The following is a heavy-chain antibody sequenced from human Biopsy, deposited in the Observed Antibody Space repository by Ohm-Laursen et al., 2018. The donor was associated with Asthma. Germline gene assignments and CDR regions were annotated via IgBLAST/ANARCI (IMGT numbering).Heavy chain of an antibody. CDR3: ARTYYDFLTGQVKDVFGV. Sequence: GASVKVSCKPSGYNFISFAIHWVRQAPGQRLEWMGWVNTGNGDTKYSQKSQGRVTITRDTSASTAYMELRSLRSEDTATYYCARTYYDFLTGQVKDVFGVWGQGTMVTVSS. J-gene: IGHJ3*01. V-gene: IGHV1-3*04. CDR1: GYNFISFA. CDR2: VNTGNGDT. D-gene: IGHD3-9*01.